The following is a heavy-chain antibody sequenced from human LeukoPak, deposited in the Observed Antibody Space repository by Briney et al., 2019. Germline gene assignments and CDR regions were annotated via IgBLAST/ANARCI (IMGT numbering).Heavy chain of an antibody. J-gene: IGHJ4*02. CDR3: ARELGIEAPLGYFDY. D-gene: IGHD7-27*01. V-gene: IGHV1-18*01. CDR1: GYTFTSYG. CDR2: ISAYNGNT. Sequence: ASVKVSCKASGYTFTSYGISWVRQAPGQGLEWMGSISAYNGNTNYAQKLQGRVTMTTDTSTSTAYMELRSLKSDDTAVYYCARELGIEAPLGYFDYWGQGTLVTVSS.